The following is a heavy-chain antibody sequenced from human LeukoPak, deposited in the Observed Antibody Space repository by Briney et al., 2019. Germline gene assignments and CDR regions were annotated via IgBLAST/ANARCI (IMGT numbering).Heavy chain of an antibody. CDR3: ATRPMVVTAIRAFDY. Sequence: SVKVSCKASGGTFSSYAISWVRQAPGQGLKWMGGIIPIFGTANYAQKFQGRVTITADKSTSTAYMELSSLRSEDTAVYYCATRPMVVTAIRAFDYWGQGTLVTVSS. CDR1: GGTFSSYA. CDR2: IIPIFGTA. D-gene: IGHD2-21*02. J-gene: IGHJ4*02. V-gene: IGHV1-69*06.